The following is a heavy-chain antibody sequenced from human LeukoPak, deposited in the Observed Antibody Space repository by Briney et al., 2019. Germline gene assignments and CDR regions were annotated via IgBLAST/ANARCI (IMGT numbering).Heavy chain of an antibody. Sequence: SETLSLTCTVSGGSISSSSYYWGWVRQPPGRGLEWIGSIYHSGSTYYNPSLKSRVTISVDTSKNQFSLKLSSVTAADMAVYYCTRHQWWLAPRNFDYWGQGTLVTVSS. CDR1: GGSISSSSYY. CDR3: TRHQWWLAPRNFDY. D-gene: IGHD2-8*01. J-gene: IGHJ4*02. CDR2: IYHSGST. V-gene: IGHV4-39*01.